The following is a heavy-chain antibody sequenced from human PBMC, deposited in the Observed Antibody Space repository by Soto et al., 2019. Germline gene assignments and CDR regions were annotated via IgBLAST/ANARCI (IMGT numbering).Heavy chain of an antibody. V-gene: IGHV3-23*01. D-gene: IGHD6-6*01. CDR3: ARLPPHRSSSSSGFDY. Sequence: GGSLRLSCAASGFTFSSYAMSWVRQAPGKGLEWVSAISGSGGSTYYADSVKGRFTISRDNSKNTLYLQMNSLRAEDTAVYSCARLPPHRSSSSSGFDYWGQGTLVTVSS. CDR2: ISGSGGST. J-gene: IGHJ4*02. CDR1: GFTFSSYA.